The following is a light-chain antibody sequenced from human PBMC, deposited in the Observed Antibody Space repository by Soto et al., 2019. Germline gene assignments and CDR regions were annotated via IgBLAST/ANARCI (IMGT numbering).Light chain of an antibody. CDR1: QSFSGH. J-gene: IGKJ1*01. CDR3: QQRSKWRT. CDR2: DAS. V-gene: IGKV3-11*01. Sequence: EIVLTQSPDTLSLSPGERATLSCRASQSFSGHLAWYQQKPGQAPRLLIYDASKRATGIPARFSGSGFGTDYTLTISSLEPEDFAVYYCQQRSKWRTFGQGTKGDIK.